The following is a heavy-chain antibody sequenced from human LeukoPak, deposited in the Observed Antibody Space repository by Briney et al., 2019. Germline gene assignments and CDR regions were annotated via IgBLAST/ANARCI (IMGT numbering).Heavy chain of an antibody. D-gene: IGHD2-21*01. CDR3: AREDCGGDCYKAEYFQH. J-gene: IGHJ1*01. CDR1: GGTFSSYA. V-gene: IGHV1-69*13. CDR2: IIPIFGTA. Sequence: GASVKVSCKASGGTFSSYAISWVRQAPGQGLEWMGGIIPIFGTANYAQKFQGRVTITADEPTSTAYMELSSLRSEDTAVYYCAREDCGGDCYKAEYFQHWGQGTLVTVSS.